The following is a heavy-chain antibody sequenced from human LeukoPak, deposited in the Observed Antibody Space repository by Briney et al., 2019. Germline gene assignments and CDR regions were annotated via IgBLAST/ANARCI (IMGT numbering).Heavy chain of an antibody. CDR1: GYTFINYN. D-gene: IGHD3-10*01. J-gene: IGHJ4*02. V-gene: IGHV1-8*03. CDR2: MNPNSGNT. CDR3: SRGHDSGSLAD. Sequence: GASVKVSCKASGYTFINYNINWVRQATGQGLEWMGWMNPNSGNTGYAQKFQGRVTITRNTSISTAYMELSSLRSEDTAVYYCSRGHDSGSLADWGQGTLVTVSS.